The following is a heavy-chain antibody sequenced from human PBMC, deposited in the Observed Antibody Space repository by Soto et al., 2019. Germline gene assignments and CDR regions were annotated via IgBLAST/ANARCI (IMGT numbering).Heavy chain of an antibody. CDR3: ATVGIRAARPDFDY. V-gene: IGHV1-8*01. Sequence: QVQLVQSGAEVKKPGASVKVSCKASGYTFTSYDINSVRQATGQGLEWMGWMNPNSGNTGYAQKFQGRVTMTRNTSISTAYMELSSLRSEDTAVYYCATVGIRAARPDFDYWGQGTLVTVSS. J-gene: IGHJ4*02. CDR1: GYTFTSYD. D-gene: IGHD6-6*01. CDR2: MNPNSGNT.